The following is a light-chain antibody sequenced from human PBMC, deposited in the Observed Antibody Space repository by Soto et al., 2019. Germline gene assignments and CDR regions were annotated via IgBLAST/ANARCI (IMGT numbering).Light chain of an antibody. V-gene: IGKV1-33*01. Sequence: DIQMPQSPSSVSAAVGYRISITCRASQSILKYVNWYQQKPGKAHKLLIYDASNLETGVPSRFCGSGAGTDFTFTISSLQPEDLATYYCQQYDNLPYTFGQGTKVDIK. CDR2: DAS. J-gene: IGKJ2*01. CDR3: QQYDNLPYT. CDR1: QSILKY.